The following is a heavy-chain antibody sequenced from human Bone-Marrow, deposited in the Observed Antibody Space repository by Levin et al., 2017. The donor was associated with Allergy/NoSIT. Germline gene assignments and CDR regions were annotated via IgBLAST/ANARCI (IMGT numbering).Heavy chain of an antibody. J-gene: IGHJ2*01. D-gene: IGHD1-1*01. CDR2: LYWDDDK. Sequence: SGPTLVKPTQTLTLTCSFSGFSLTTGGVGVGWFRQPPGKALECLALLYWDDDKLYSSSLESRLTISKETNKIQVVLRMTNMDPADPATSYCALRLSPTTIVSWYFDLWGPGTVVTVSS. CDR1: GFSLTTGGVG. CDR3: ALRLSPTTIVSWYFDL. V-gene: IGHV2-5*02.